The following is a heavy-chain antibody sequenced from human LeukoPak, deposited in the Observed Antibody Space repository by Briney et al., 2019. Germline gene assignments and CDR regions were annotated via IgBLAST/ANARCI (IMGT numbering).Heavy chain of an antibody. V-gene: IGHV1-18*01. CDR3: ARDHTYYYDSSGYPFDC. CDR1: GYTFTSYG. J-gene: IGHJ4*02. CDR2: ISAYNGNT. D-gene: IGHD3-22*01. Sequence: ASVKVSCKASGYTFTSYGISWVRQAPGQGLEWMGWISAYNGNTNYAQKLQGRVTMTTDTSTSTAYMELRSLRSDDTAVYYCARDHTYYYDSSGYPFDCWGQGTLVTVSS.